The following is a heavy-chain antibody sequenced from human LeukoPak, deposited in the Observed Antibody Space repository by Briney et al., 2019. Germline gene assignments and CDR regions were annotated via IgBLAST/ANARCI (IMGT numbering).Heavy chain of an antibody. D-gene: IGHD3-10*01. J-gene: IGHJ4*02. CDR1: GFTFSSYG. V-gene: IGHV3-33*01. Sequence: PGGSPRLSCAASGFTFSSYGMHWVRQAPGKGLEWVAVIWYHGSDKYYADSVKGRFTISRDNSKNTLYLQMNSLRAEDTAVYYCARPFGSGSSPTAYFDYWGQGTLVTVSS. CDR3: ARPFGSGSSPTAYFDY. CDR2: IWYHGSDK.